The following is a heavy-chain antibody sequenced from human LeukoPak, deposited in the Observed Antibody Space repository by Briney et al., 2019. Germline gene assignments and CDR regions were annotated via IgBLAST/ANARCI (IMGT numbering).Heavy chain of an antibody. CDR2: ISSSGGTI. V-gene: IGHV3-48*03. J-gene: IGHJ6*03. CDR3: ASAASMPYCSSTSWYGNYYYYYYMDV. Sequence: GGSLRLSCAASGFTFSSYEMNWVRQAPGKGLEWVSYISSSGGTIYYADSVKGRFTISRDNAKNSLYLQMNSLRAEDTAVYYCASAASMPYCSSTSWYGNYYYYYYMDVWGKGTTVTISS. CDR1: GFTFSSYE. D-gene: IGHD2-2*01.